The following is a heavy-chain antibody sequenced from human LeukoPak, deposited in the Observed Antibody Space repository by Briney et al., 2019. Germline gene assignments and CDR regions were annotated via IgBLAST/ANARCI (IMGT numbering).Heavy chain of an antibody. V-gene: IGHV3-33*01. Sequence: GGSLRLSCAASGFAFSSYGMHWVRQAPGKGLEWVAVIWYDGSNKYYADSVKGRFTVSRDNSKNTLYLQMNSLRAEDTAVYYCTAWGSGLDYWGQGTLVTVSS. J-gene: IGHJ4*02. CDR3: TAWGSGLDY. CDR1: GFAFSSYG. D-gene: IGHD7-27*01. CDR2: IWYDGSNK.